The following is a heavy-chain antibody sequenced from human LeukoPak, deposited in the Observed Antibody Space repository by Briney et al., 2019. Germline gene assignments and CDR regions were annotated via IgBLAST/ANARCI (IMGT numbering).Heavy chain of an antibody. CDR1: GFTFPSYS. J-gene: IGHJ4*02. D-gene: IGHD4-4*01. Sequence: GGSLRLSCAASGFTFPSYSMNWVRQAPGKGLEWISYIGKSSNTIYYADSVKSRFTISRDDAGNSLYLQMNSLRDGDTALYYCARVQGSDYSNPFDYWGQGTLVTVSS. CDR2: IGKSSNTI. CDR3: ARVQGSDYSNPFDY. V-gene: IGHV3-48*02.